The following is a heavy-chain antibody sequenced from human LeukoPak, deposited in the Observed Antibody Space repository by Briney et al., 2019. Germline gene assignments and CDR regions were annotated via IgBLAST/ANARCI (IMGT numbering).Heavy chain of an antibody. Sequence: SETLSLTCAVYGGSFSGYYWSWIRQPPGKGLEWIGEINHSGSTNYNPSLKSRVTISVDTSKNQFSLKLSSVTAADTAVYYCARGRGGSYSDFDYWGQGTLVTVSS. CDR2: INHSGST. CDR1: GGSFSGYY. V-gene: IGHV4-34*01. J-gene: IGHJ4*02. D-gene: IGHD1-26*01. CDR3: ARGRGGSYSDFDY.